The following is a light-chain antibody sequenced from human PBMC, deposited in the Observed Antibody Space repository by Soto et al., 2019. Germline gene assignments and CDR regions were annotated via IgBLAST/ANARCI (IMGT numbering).Light chain of an antibody. CDR3: TAWDDSLNGHVV. Sequence: QSVLTQPPSASGTPGQRVTISCSGGSSNIGSNTVNWYQQLPGTAPKLIIYDNNQRPSGVPDRFSGSKSGTSASLAISGLQSEDEADYYCTAWDDSLNGHVVFGGGTKLTVL. J-gene: IGLJ2*01. V-gene: IGLV1-44*01. CDR1: SSNIGSNT. CDR2: DNN.